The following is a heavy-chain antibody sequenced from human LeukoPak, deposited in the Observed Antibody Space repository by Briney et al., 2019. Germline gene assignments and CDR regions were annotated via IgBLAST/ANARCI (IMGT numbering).Heavy chain of an antibody. D-gene: IGHD2-15*01. J-gene: IGHJ4*02. Sequence: PSETLSLTCTVSGGSISSYYWSWIRQPPGKGLEWIAYISDIGSINYNPSLKSRVTISLDTSKNQFSLKLSSVTAADTAMYYCARHGSYASRLYYFDYWGQGTLVTVSS. CDR2: ISDIGSI. V-gene: IGHV4-59*08. CDR3: ARHGSYASRLYYFDY. CDR1: GGSISSYY.